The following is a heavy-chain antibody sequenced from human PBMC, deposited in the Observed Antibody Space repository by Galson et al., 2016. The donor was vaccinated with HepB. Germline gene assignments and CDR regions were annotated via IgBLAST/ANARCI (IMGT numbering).Heavy chain of an antibody. CDR3: ARIMGSGSYTRPFDY. CDR1: GFSISTNGVG. D-gene: IGHD3-3*01. CDR2: IYWDDHI. V-gene: IGHV2-5*02. Sequence: PALVKPTQTLTLTCTFSGFSISTNGVGVGWIRQPPGKALECLALIYWDDHIRYSPSLQSRLTITKDTSKNQVVLTITNMDYVDTATYYCARIMGSGSYTRPFDYWGQGTLVTVSS. J-gene: IGHJ4*02.